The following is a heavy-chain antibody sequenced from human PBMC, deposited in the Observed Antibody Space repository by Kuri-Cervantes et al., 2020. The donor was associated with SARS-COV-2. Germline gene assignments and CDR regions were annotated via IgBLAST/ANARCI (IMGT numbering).Heavy chain of an antibody. J-gene: IGHJ4*02. V-gene: IGHV3-30*02. D-gene: IGHD1-7*01. Sequence: GESLKISCAASGFTFSNYGMHWVRQAPGKGLEWVAFIRYDGSNKYYADSVKGRFTISRDNSKNTLYLQMNSLRAEDTAVYYCAKDEVITGTPLDYWGQGTLVTVSS. CDR2: IRYDGSNK. CDR3: AKDEVITGTPLDY. CDR1: GFTFSNYG.